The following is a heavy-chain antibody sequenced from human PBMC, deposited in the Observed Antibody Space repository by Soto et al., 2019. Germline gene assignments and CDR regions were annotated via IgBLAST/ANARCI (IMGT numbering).Heavy chain of an antibody. V-gene: IGHV4-39*01. CDR1: GGSISSSSYY. Sequence: SETLSLTCTVSGGSISSSSYYWGWIRQPPGKGLEWIGSIYYSGSTYYNPSLKSRVTISVDTSKNQFSLKLSSVTAADTAVYYCARAWRSSGWYGFDYWGQGTLVTVSS. CDR3: ARAWRSSGWYGFDY. CDR2: IYYSGST. D-gene: IGHD6-19*01. J-gene: IGHJ4*02.